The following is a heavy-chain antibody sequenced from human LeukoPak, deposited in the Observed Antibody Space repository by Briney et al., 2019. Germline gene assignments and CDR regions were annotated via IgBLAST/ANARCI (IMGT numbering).Heavy chain of an antibody. Sequence: GGSLRLSCAASGFTFSSYGMHWVRQAPGKGLEWVAFIRFDGSKTFYGDSVKGRFTVSRDNPKNTLYLQMNSLRAEDTAVYYCTTIRPGYWGQGTLVTVSP. D-gene: IGHD5-12*01. CDR2: IRFDGSKT. CDR1: GFTFSSYG. V-gene: IGHV3-30*02. CDR3: TTIRPGY. J-gene: IGHJ4*02.